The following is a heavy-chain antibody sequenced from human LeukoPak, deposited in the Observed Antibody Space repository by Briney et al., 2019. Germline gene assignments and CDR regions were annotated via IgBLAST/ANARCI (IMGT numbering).Heavy chain of an antibody. V-gene: IGHV3-7*01. D-gene: IGHD6-13*01. Sequence: QPGGSLRPSCAASGFTFSNYWMSWVRQAPGKGLEWVANIKQDGSVKYYVDSEKGRVTIANDNAKHSLFLQMNSLRAEDTAVYYSARDGYSSRWYFDYWGQGILVTVSS. CDR1: GFTFSNYW. CDR3: ARDGYSSRWYFDY. CDR2: IKQDGSVK. J-gene: IGHJ4*02.